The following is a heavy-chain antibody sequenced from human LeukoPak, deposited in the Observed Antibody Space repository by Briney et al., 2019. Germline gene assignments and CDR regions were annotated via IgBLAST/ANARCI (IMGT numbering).Heavy chain of an antibody. CDR1: GFTVSSTNY. J-gene: IGHJ4*02. V-gene: IGHV3-53*01. CDR2: IYSGGST. D-gene: IGHD6-19*01. Sequence: GGSLRLSCAASGFTVSSTNYMTWVRQAPGKGLEWVSVIYSGGSTYYADSVKGRFTISRDNSKNTLYLQMNSLRAEDTALYYCAKAPPCHSSGWCSLDYWGQGTLVTVSS. CDR3: AKAPPCHSSGWCSLDY.